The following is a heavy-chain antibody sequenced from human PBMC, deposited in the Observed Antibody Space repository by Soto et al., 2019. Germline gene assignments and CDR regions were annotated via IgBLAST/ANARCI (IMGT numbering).Heavy chain of an antibody. V-gene: IGHV5-51*01. CDR2: IYPGDSDT. Sequence: TGESLKISCEASGYSFTSYWIGWVRQMPGKGLEWMGVIYPGDSDTRYSPSFQGQVTISADKSISTAYLQWSSLKASDTAMYYCERQGTTVTTFYYWGQGTLVTVSS. CDR3: ERQGTTVTTFYY. D-gene: IGHD4-17*01. J-gene: IGHJ4*02. CDR1: GYSFTSYW.